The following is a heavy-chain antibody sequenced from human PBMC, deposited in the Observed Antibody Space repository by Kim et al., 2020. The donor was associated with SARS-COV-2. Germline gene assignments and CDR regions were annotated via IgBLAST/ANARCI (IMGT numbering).Heavy chain of an antibody. CDR2: ITNSGDT. CDR3: ARGRAPED. Sequence: SQTLSLSCSFYSRSSSGYFCTWIRQPPGTGLEWLGVITNSGDTHNNPPLESRLTISIDWSKSQFSLKLNSVTAADTGVYYCARGRAPEDWGQGTLVAVSS. V-gene: IGHV4-34*01. J-gene: IGHJ4*02. CDR1: SRSSSGYF.